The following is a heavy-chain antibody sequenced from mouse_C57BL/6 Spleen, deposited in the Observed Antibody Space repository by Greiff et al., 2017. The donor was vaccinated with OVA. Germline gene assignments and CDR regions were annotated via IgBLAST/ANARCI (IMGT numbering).Heavy chain of an antibody. Sequence: VQLQQSGAELMKPGASVKLSCKASGFTFTGYWIEWVKQRPGQGLEWIGEILPGSGSTNYTAKFKGKATITADTSSNTAYLQLSSLTTEDSAIYYCARTYDYDYAIDYWGQGTSVTVSS. V-gene: IGHV1-9*01. D-gene: IGHD2-4*01. J-gene: IGHJ4*01. CDR2: ILPGSGST. CDR3: ARTYDYDYAIDY. CDR1: GFTFTGYW.